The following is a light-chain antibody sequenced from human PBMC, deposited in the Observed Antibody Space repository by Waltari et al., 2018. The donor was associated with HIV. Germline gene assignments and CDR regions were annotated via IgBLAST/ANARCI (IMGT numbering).Light chain of an antibody. J-gene: IGLJ1*01. Sequence: QSVLTQPPSVSGAPGQRVSISCTGSGAGHEVQWYQQIAGKAPKLLIFGNNKLPQGLPARFFVSKSGTSASLASTGLQPEEEAHYYGQSFDSSLTGFVVGSGTEVVVL. CDR3: QSFDSSLTGFV. CDR2: GNN. V-gene: IGLV1-40*01. CDR1: GAGHE.